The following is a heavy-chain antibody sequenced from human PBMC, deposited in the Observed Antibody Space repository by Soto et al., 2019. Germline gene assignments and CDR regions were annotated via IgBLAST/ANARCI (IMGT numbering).Heavy chain of an antibody. V-gene: IGHV3-23*01. Sequence: GGSLRLSCASSGCTFRSYAMSWVRQTPGKGLEWVSAISGSGGSTYYADSVKGRLTISRDNSKNTLYLQMNSLRAEDTAVYYCAKGPDITMIVGPSDYWGQGTLVTVSS. J-gene: IGHJ4*02. CDR2: ISGSGGST. CDR1: GCTFRSYA. CDR3: AKGPDITMIVGPSDY. D-gene: IGHD3-22*01.